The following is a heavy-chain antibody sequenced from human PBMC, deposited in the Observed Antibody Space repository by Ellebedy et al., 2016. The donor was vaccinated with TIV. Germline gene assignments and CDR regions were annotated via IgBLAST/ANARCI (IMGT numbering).Heavy chain of an antibody. CDR3: AGEFGLPDY. D-gene: IGHD3-10*01. Sequence: AASVKVSCKASGYTFTTYGVSWVRQAPGQGLEWMGWISTHNNDAKYSQRFQGRVTLTTDTSTNNTYMEWSSLRSDKTALYYCAGEFGLPDYWGQGTLVTVSS. CDR2: ISTHNNDA. CDR1: GYTFTTYG. V-gene: IGHV1-18*04. J-gene: IGHJ4*02.